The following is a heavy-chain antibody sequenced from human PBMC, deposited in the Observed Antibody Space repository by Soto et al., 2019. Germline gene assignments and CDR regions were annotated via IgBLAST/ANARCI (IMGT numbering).Heavy chain of an antibody. CDR3: ASGPFVDYDSSGYLWLRV. D-gene: IGHD3-22*01. CDR2: IIPIFGTA. J-gene: IGHJ3*01. CDR1: GGTFSSYA. V-gene: IGHV1-69*13. Sequence: GASVKVSCKASGGTFSSYAISWVRQAPGQGLEWMGGIIPIFGTANYAQKFQGRVTITADESTSTAYMELSSLRSEDTAVYYCASGPFVDYDSSGYLWLRVWGQGTMVTVSS.